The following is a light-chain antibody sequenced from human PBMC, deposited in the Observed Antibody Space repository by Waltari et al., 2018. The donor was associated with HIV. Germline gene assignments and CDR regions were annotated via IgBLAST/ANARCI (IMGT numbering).Light chain of an antibody. CDR3: MQGTSWPYT. V-gene: IGKV2-30*01. CDR2: KVS. Sequence: DVVMTQSPLSLPVTLGQPASISCRSSQSLVYKDGNTYLNWFHQRPGQSPRRLIYKVSNRDSGVPDRFSGSGSGTDFTLKSSRVEAEDVGVYYCMQGTSWPYTFGQGTKLEIE. CDR1: QSLVYKDGNTY. J-gene: IGKJ2*01.